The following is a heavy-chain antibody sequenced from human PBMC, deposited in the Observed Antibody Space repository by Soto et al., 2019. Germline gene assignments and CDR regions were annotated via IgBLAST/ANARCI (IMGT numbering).Heavy chain of an antibody. CDR3: ARDAHGVVRGVPEIYYYYYYMDV. Sequence: SETLSLTCTVSGGSISSGGYYWSWIRQHPGKGLEWIGYIYYSGSTYYNPSLKSRVTISVDTSKNQFSLKLSSVTAADTAVYYCARDAHGVVRGVPEIYYYYYYMDVWGKGTTVTVSS. D-gene: IGHD3-10*01. V-gene: IGHV4-31*03. J-gene: IGHJ6*03. CDR1: GGSISSGGYY. CDR2: IYYSGST.